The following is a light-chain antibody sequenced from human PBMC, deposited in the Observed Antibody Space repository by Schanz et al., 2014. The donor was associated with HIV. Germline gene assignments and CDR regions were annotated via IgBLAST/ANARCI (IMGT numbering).Light chain of an antibody. J-gene: IGKJ5*01. CDR3: QQYFNRPPIT. CDR1: QNVRSN. V-gene: IGKV3-15*01. Sequence: DIVLTQSPGTLSLSPGERATLSCRASQNVRSNYLAWYQQKPGQAPRLLIYYASTRATGIPARFSGSGFGTEFTLTISSLQSEDFAVYYCQQYFNRPPITFGQGTRLDIK. CDR2: YAS.